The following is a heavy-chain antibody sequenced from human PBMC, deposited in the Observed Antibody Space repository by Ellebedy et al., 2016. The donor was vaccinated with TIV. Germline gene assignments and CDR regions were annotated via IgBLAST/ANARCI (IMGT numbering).Heavy chain of an antibody. CDR3: ARGQYSSRRLVYYYYGMDV. D-gene: IGHD6-13*01. Sequence: AASVKVSCKVSGYTLTELSMHWVRQAPGKGLEWMGGFDPEDGETIYAQKFQGRVTMTEDTSTETAYMELSSLRSEETAVYNCARGQYSSRRLVYYYYGMDVWGQGTTVTVSS. J-gene: IGHJ6*02. CDR2: FDPEDGET. V-gene: IGHV1-24*01. CDR1: GYTLTELS.